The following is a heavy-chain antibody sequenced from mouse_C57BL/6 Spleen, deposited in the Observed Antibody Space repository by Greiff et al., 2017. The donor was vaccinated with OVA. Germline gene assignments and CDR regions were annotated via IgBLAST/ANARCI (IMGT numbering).Heavy chain of an antibody. Sequence: VQLQQSGPELVKPGASVKISCKASGYTFTDYYMNWVKQSHGKSLEWIGDINPNNGGTSYNQKFKGKATLTVDKSSSTAYMELRSLTSEDSAVYYCARTATVVATEDAMDYWGQGTSVTVSS. CDR1: GYTFTDYY. D-gene: IGHD1-1*01. CDR3: ARTATVVATEDAMDY. V-gene: IGHV1-26*01. J-gene: IGHJ4*01. CDR2: INPNNGGT.